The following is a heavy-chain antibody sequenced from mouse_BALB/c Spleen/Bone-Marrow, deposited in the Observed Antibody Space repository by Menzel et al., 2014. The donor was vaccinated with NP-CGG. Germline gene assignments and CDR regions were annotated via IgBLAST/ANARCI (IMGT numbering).Heavy chain of an antibody. Sequence: EVKLVESGGGLVQPGGSLKLSCAASGFTFSSYGMSWVRQTPEKRLELVATINSNGGSTYYPDSVKGRFSISRDNAKNTLYLQMSSLKSEDTAMYYCARSQAYYGNYFDYWGQGTTLTVSS. D-gene: IGHD2-10*01. V-gene: IGHV5-6-3*01. CDR2: INSNGGST. CDR3: ARSQAYYGNYFDY. CDR1: GFTFSSYG. J-gene: IGHJ2*01.